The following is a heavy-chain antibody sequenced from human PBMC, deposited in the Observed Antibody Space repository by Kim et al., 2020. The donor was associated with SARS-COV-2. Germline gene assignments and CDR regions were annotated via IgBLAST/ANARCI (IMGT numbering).Heavy chain of an antibody. CDR2: IIPIFGTA. CDR3: ARVGRELRYFDWLLSFDY. D-gene: IGHD3-9*01. J-gene: IGHJ4*02. CDR1: GGTFSSYA. V-gene: IGHV1-69*13. Sequence: SVKVSCKASGGTFSSYAISWVRQAPGQGLEWMGGIIPIFGTANYAQKFQGRVTITADESTSTAYMELSSLRSEDTAVYYCARVGRELRYFDWLLSFDYWGQGTLVTVSS.